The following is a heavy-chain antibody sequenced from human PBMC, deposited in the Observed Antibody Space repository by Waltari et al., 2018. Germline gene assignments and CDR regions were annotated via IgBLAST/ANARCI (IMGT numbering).Heavy chain of an antibody. CDR1: GLTLSDHY. CDR2: SRNKHKYYTT. Sequence: EVHLVESGGALVQPGGSLRLSCTASGLTLSDHYMDWVRQAPGKGLEWVASSRNKHKYYTTEYAASVKGRFAVSRDASDNSLYLQMSNLQIEDTAVYYCSRCFRIGDAWLNDYWGQGTLVTVTS. J-gene: IGHJ4*02. V-gene: IGHV3-72*01. D-gene: IGHD3-9*01. CDR3: SRCFRIGDAWLNDY.